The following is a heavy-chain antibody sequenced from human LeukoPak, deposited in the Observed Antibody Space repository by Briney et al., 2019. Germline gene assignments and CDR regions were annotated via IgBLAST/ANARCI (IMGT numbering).Heavy chain of an antibody. CDR1: GGSISSGGHY. CDR3: ARVVAYDSTGYYLYYFDY. J-gene: IGHJ4*02. D-gene: IGHD3-22*01. Sequence: SQTLSLTCTVSGGSISSGGHYWSWIRQHPGKGLEWIGYIHYSGDTYYSPSLKSRLTISVDTSKNQFSLRLRSVTAADTAVYYCARVVAYDSTGYYLYYFDYWGQGTLVTVAA. CDR2: IHYSGDT. V-gene: IGHV4-31*03.